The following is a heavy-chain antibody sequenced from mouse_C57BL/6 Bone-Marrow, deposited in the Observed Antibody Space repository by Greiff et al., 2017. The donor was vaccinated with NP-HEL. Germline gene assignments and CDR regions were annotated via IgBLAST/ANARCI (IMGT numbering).Heavy chain of an antibody. CDR3: APYYEYDAWFAY. CDR1: GYTFTSYG. Sequence: VQLQQSGAELARPGASVKLSCKASGYTFTSYGISWVKQRTGQGLEWIGEIYPRSGNTYYNEKFKGKSTLTADKSSSTAYMELSSLTSDDSAVYCCAPYYEYDAWFAYWGQGTLVTVSA. CDR2: IYPRSGNT. V-gene: IGHV1-81*01. J-gene: IGHJ3*01. D-gene: IGHD2-4*01.